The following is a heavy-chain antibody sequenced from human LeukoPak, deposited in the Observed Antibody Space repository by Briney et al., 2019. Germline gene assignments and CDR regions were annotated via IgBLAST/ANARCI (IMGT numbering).Heavy chain of an antibody. D-gene: IGHD2-2*01. CDR1: GGTFSSYA. Sequence: SVKVSCKASGGTFSSYAISWVRQAPGQGLEWMGGIIPIFGTANYAQKFQGRVTMTRNTSISTAYMELSSLRSEDTAVYYCARAIGSSTSHWGQGTLVTVSS. V-gene: IGHV1-69*05. CDR3: ARAIGSSTSH. CDR2: IIPIFGTA. J-gene: IGHJ4*02.